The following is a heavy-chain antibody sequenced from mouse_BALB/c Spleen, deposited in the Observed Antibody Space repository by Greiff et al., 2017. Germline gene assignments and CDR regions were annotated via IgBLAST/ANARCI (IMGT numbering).Heavy chain of an antibody. V-gene: IGHV1S137*01. CDR2: ISTYYGDA. Sequence: QVQLKQSGAELVRPGVSVKISCKGSGYTFTDYAMHWVKQSHAKSLEWIGVISTYYGDASYNQKFKGKATMTVDKSSSTAYMELARLTSEDSAIYYCAREGLPQAMDYWGQGTSVTVSS. D-gene: IGHD2-2*01. CDR1: GYTFTDYA. CDR3: AREGLPQAMDY. J-gene: IGHJ4*01.